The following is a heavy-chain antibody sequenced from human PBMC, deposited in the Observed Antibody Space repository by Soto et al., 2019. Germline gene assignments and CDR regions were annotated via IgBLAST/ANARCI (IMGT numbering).Heavy chain of an antibody. J-gene: IGHJ4*02. CDR1: GYSFTNYW. CDR2: INPADSDT. CDR3: VRPASTGYYSH. Sequence: GESLKLSCKGSGYSFTNYWIGWVRQMPGKGLEWMGIINPADSDTRYSPSFQGQVTVSVDKSISTAYLQRGSLKASDTAMYYCVRPASTGYYSHWGQGTPVTVSS. D-gene: IGHD3-9*01. V-gene: IGHV5-51*01.